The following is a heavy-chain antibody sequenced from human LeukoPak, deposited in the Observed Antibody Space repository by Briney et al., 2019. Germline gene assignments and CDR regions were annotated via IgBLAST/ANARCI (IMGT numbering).Heavy chain of an antibody. J-gene: IGHJ4*02. Sequence: SETLSLTCTVSGGSISSYYWSWIRQPPGKGLEWIGYIYYSGSTNYNPSLKSRVTISVDTSKNQFSLKLSSVTAADTAVYYCARRDYSTLGRWGQGTLVTVSS. V-gene: IGHV4-59*12. CDR2: IYYSGST. CDR3: ARRDYSTLGR. D-gene: IGHD4-11*01. CDR1: GGSISSYY.